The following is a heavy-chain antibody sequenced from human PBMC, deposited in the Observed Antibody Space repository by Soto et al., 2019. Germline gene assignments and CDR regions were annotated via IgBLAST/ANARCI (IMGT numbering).Heavy chain of an antibody. D-gene: IGHD3-22*01. J-gene: IGHJ4*02. Sequence: GGSLRLSCAASGFTFSSYAMSWVRQAPGKGLEWVSAISGSGGSTYYADSVKGRFTISRDNSKNTLYLQMNSLRAEDTAVYYCAKVLHEDYYDSSGYYLDYWGQGTLVTVSS. V-gene: IGHV3-23*01. CDR2: ISGSGGST. CDR1: GFTFSSYA. CDR3: AKVLHEDYYDSSGYYLDY.